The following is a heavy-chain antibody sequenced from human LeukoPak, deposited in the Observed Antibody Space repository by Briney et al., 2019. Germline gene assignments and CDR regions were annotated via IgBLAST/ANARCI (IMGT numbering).Heavy chain of an antibody. V-gene: IGHV1-2*02. CDR2: INPDCEDS. D-gene: IGHD6-19*01. Sequence: ASVKVSCKASGCDFRDYFIHWVRQAPGEGLEWMGSINPDCEDSKIAQQFQGRVTMTRDTSMATVHVDLSVLTSGDTAVYYCTRGRFSSGWNLLGYWGQGSLVIVSS. CDR3: TRGRFSSGWNLLGY. CDR1: GCDFRDYF. J-gene: IGHJ4*02.